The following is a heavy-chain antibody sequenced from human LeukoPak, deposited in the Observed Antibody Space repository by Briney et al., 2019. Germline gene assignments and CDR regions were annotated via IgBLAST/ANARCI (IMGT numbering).Heavy chain of an antibody. J-gene: IGHJ4*02. V-gene: IGHV3-23*01. CDR3: ARDPGWLLLRISSYFDY. D-gene: IGHD3-22*01. CDR1: GFTFSSYA. CDR2: ISGSGGST. Sequence: GGSLRLSCAASGFTFSSYAMSWVRQAPGKGLEWVSAISGSGGSTYYADSVEGRFTISRDNSKNTLYLQMNSLRAEDTAVYYCARDPGWLLLRISSYFDYWGQGTLVTVSS.